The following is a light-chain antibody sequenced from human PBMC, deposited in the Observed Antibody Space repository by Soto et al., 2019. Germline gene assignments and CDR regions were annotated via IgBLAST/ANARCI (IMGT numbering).Light chain of an antibody. Sequence: QSVLTQPRSVSGSPGQSVTISCTGTSSDVGGYNYVSWYQQHPGKAPKLMIYDVRKWPSGVPDRFSGSKFGNTASLTISGLQAEDEADYYCCSYAGTYRYVFRTGTKVTVL. V-gene: IGLV2-11*01. CDR1: SSDVGGYNY. CDR2: DVR. J-gene: IGLJ1*01. CDR3: CSYAGTYRYV.